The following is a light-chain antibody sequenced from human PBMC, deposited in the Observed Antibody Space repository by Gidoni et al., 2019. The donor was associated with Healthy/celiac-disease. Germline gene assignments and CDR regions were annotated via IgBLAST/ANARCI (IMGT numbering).Light chain of an antibody. J-gene: IGKJ4*01. Sequence: DIQMTQSPSSLSASVGDRVTITCRASQSISSYLNWYQQKPGKAPKLLIYAASSLLSGVPSRFSGSGSGTDFTLTISSLQPEDFATYYCQQCYSSPFTFGRGTKVEIK. V-gene: IGKV1-39*01. CDR2: AAS. CDR1: QSISSY. CDR3: QQCYSSPFT.